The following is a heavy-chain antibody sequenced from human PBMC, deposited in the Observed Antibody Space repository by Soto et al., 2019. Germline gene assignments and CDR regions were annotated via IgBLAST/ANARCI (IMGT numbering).Heavy chain of an antibody. V-gene: IGHV1-69*13. Sequence: GASVKVSCKASGGTFSNYAISWVRQAPGQGLEWMGGIIPIFGTANYAQKFQGRVTITADESTSTAYMELSSLRSEDTAVYYCARDLDIVVVPAASNTQNWFDPWGQGTLVTVSS. D-gene: IGHD2-2*01. CDR2: IIPIFGTA. J-gene: IGHJ5*02. CDR1: GGTFSNYA. CDR3: ARDLDIVVVPAASNTQNWFDP.